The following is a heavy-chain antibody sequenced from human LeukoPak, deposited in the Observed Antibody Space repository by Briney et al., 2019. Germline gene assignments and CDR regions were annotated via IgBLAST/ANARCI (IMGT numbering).Heavy chain of an antibody. D-gene: IGHD6-19*01. V-gene: IGHV3-7*01. Sequence: GGSLRLSCAASGFSLSLHWMSWVRQAPGKGLEWVANVKQDGSEEYYIDSVQGRFTISRDNAKTSLYLQMNSLRAEDTAVYYCARDSTVATYYGVDVWGQGTTVTVSS. CDR1: GFSLSLHW. J-gene: IGHJ6*02. CDR2: VKQDGSEE. CDR3: ARDSTVATYYGVDV.